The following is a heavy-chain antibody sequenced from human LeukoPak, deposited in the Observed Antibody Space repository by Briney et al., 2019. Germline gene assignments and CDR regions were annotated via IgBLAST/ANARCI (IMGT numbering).Heavy chain of an antibody. Sequence: ASVKVSCKASGYTFTSYGISWVRQAPGQGLEWMGWISTNNGNTNYAQKLQGRVTMNTDTSTSTAYMELRSLRSDDTAVYYCARDPGVRNWNGPQFDYWGQGTLVTVSS. CDR3: ARDPGVRNWNGPQFDY. D-gene: IGHD1-20*01. CDR1: GYTFTSYG. J-gene: IGHJ4*02. CDR2: ISTNNGNT. V-gene: IGHV1-18*01.